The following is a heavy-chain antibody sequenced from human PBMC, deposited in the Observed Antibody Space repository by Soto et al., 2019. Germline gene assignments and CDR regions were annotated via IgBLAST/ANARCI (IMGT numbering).Heavy chain of an antibody. J-gene: IGHJ6*02. CDR1: GGSISSGDYY. D-gene: IGHD3-3*01. Sequence: SETLSLTCTVSGGSISSGDYYWSWIRQPPGKGLEWIGYIYYSGSTYYNPSLKSRVTISVDTSKNQFSLKLSSVTAADTAVYYCARGYPIIWSGPYARGMDVWGQGTTVTVSS. CDR3: ARGYPIIWSGPYARGMDV. V-gene: IGHV4-30-4*01. CDR2: IYYSGST.